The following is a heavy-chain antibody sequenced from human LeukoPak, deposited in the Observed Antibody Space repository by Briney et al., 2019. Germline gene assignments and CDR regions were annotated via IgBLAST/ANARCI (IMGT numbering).Heavy chain of an antibody. J-gene: IGHJ4*02. CDR3: ARHDRIIASPLV. D-gene: IGHD2/OR15-2a*01. V-gene: IGHV4-39*01. Sequence: SETVSLTCIVSGGSISSSRYNWGWIRQPPGKGLEWIGSIYYSGTTYHNPSLKSRLTISVNTSKNQFSLNLSSVTAADTAVYYCARHDRIIASPLVWGQGILVTVSS. CDR1: GGSISSSRYN. CDR2: IYYSGTT.